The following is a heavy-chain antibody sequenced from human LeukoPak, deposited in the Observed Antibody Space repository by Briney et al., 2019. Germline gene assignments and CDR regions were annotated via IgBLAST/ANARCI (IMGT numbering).Heavy chain of an antibody. CDR3: AREGYYGSGSYMDV. V-gene: IGHV1-69*01. D-gene: IGHD3-10*01. J-gene: IGHJ6*02. Sequence: GSSVKVTCKASGGTFSSYAISWVRQAPGQGLEWMGGIIPIFGTANYAQKFQGRVTITADESTSTAYMELSSLRSEDTAVYYCAREGYYGSGSYMDVWGQGTTVTVSS. CDR2: IIPIFGTA. CDR1: GGTFSSYA.